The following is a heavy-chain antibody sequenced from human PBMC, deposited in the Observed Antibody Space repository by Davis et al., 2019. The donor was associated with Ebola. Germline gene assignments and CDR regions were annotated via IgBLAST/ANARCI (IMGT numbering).Heavy chain of an antibody. Sequence: MPSETLSLTCTVSGGSISSSSNYYWGWIRQPPGKGLEWIGNIYYSGITYYNLSLKSRLTISVDTSTNQFSLRLSSVTAADTAVYYCARRVGGSYYKPFDYWGQGTLVTVSS. V-gene: IGHV4-39*01. D-gene: IGHD1-26*01. CDR1: GGSISSSSNYY. CDR3: ARRVGGSYYKPFDY. J-gene: IGHJ4*02. CDR2: IYYSGIT.